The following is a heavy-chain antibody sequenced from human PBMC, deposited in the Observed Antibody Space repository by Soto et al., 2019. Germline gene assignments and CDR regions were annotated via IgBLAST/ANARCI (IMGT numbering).Heavy chain of an antibody. Sequence: SETLSLTCTVSGGSISSGNYYWSWIRQPPGKGLEWIGFISYSGSTYYSTSLKSRVTIPVDTSKSQFSLNLSFVTAVDTAVYYCATMGTPATGLYFFDYWGQGSLVTVSS. D-gene: IGHD2-15*01. CDR2: ISYSGST. CDR1: GGSISSGNYY. J-gene: IGHJ4*02. V-gene: IGHV4-30-4*01. CDR3: ATMGTPATGLYFFDY.